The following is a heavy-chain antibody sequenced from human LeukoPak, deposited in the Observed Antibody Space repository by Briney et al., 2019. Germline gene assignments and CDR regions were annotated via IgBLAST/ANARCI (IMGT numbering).Heavy chain of an antibody. Sequence: GGSLRLSCAASGFTFSSYWMSWVRQAPGKGLEWVANIKQDGSEKYYVDSVKGRFTISRDNAKNSLYLQMNSLRAEDTAVYYCAKDHSGWYLDYWGQGTLVTVSS. CDR3: AKDHSGWYLDY. J-gene: IGHJ4*02. V-gene: IGHV3-7*01. CDR2: IKQDGSEK. D-gene: IGHD6-19*01. CDR1: GFTFSSYW.